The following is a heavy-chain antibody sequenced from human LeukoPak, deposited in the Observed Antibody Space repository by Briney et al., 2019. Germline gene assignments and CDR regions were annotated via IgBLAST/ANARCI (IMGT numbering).Heavy chain of an antibody. J-gene: IGHJ4*02. V-gene: IGHV3-48*04. CDR1: GFTFSSYS. CDR3: ARGYGSGSSHIDY. D-gene: IGHD3-10*01. CDR2: ISSSGTTI. Sequence: GGSLRLSCAASGFTFSSYSMNWVRQAPGKGLEWVSYISSSGTTIYYAASVKGRFTISRDNAKNSLYLQMNSLRAEDTAVYYCARGYGSGSSHIDYWGQGTLVTVSS.